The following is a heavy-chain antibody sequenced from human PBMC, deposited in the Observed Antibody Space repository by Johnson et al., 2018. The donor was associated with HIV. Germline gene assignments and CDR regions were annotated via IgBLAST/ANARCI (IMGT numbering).Heavy chain of an antibody. D-gene: IGHD6-13*01. CDR2: IGTAGDT. V-gene: IGHV3-13*01. CDR3: ARDSSNAAFDI. CDR1: GFTFSSYD. J-gene: IGHJ3*02. Sequence: EVQLLESGGGLVQPGGSLRLSCAASGFTFSSYDMHWVRQATGKGLEWVSAIGTAGDTYYPGSVKGRFTISRENAKNSLYLQMNSLRAGDTAVYYCARDSSNAAFDIWGQGTMVTVSS.